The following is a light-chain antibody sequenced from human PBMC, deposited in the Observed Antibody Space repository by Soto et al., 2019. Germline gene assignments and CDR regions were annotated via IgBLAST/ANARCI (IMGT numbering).Light chain of an antibody. CDR1: QGISNY. Sequence: DIQMTQSPSSLSASVGDRVTITCRASQGISNYFAWYQQNPGKVPKLLIYAASTLQSGVPSRFSGSGSGTDFTLTISSLQPEDVAAYYCQKYISAPWTFGQGTKVEIK. J-gene: IGKJ1*01. V-gene: IGKV1-27*01. CDR3: QKYISAPWT. CDR2: AAS.